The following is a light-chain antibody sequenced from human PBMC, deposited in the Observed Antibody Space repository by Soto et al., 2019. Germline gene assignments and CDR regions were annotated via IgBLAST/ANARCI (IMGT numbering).Light chain of an antibody. J-gene: IGKJ1*01. CDR1: QSISSW. V-gene: IGKV1-5*03. CDR3: QQSYSTPPGT. Sequence: DIQMTQSPSTLSASVGDRVTITCRASQSISSWLAWYQQKPGKAPKLLIYKASSLESGVPSRFSGSGSGTDFTLPISSLQPEDFATYYCQQSYSTPPGTFGQGTKVDIK. CDR2: KAS.